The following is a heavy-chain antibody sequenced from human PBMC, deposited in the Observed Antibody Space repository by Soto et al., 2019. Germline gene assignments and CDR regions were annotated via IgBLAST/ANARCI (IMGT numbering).Heavy chain of an antibody. V-gene: IGHV4-61*01. CDR2: IYYSGST. Sequence: PSETLSLTCTVSGGSVSSGSYYWSWIRQPPGKGLEWTGYIYYSGSTNYNPSLKSRVTISVDTSKNQFSLKLSSVTAADTAVYYCARGQGTAMARGYYYYYYGMDVWGQGTTVTVSS. D-gene: IGHD5-18*01. J-gene: IGHJ6*02. CDR3: ARGQGTAMARGYYYYYYGMDV. CDR1: GGSVSSGSYY.